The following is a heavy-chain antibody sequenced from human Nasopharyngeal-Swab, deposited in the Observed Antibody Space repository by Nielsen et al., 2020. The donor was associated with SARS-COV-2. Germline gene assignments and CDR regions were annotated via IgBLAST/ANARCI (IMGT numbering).Heavy chain of an antibody. V-gene: IGHV3-23*01. CDR1: GFTSSSYA. Sequence: GESLKISCAASGFTSSSYAMSWVRQAPGKGLEWVSAISGSGGSTYYADSVKGRFTISRDNSKNTLYLQMNSLRAEDTAVYYCAKLAYILTGYPDYWGQGTLVTVSS. J-gene: IGHJ4*02. CDR2: ISGSGGST. CDR3: AKLAYILTGYPDY. D-gene: IGHD3-9*01.